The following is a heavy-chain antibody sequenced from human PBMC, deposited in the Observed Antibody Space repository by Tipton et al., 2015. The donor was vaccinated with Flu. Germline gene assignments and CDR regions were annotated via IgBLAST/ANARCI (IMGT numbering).Heavy chain of an antibody. CDR1: GGSISSSSHY. V-gene: IGHV4-39*07. CDR3: AKVLFGWVES. Sequence: GLVKPSETLSLTCTVSGGSISSSSHYWGWIRQAPGRGLEWVGSIYYTGYPYYNSSLKSRLAMSIDTSKKQFSLRLSPVTAADTAVYYCAKVLFGWVESWAQGTLVTVSS. J-gene: IGHJ5*01. D-gene: IGHD3-16*01. CDR2: IYYTGYP.